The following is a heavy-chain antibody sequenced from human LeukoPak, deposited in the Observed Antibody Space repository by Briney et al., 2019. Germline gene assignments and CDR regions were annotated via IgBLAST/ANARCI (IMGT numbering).Heavy chain of an antibody. Sequence: GGSLRLSCAVSGFTFSSYWMHWVRQAPGKGLVWVSRINSDGSSTSYADSVKGRFTISRDNAKNTLYLQMNSLRAEDTAVYYCARDRSYSGRYFDYWGQGTLVTVSS. CDR2: INSDGSST. J-gene: IGHJ4*02. CDR3: ARDRSYSGRYFDY. V-gene: IGHV3-74*01. D-gene: IGHD1-26*01. CDR1: GFTFSSYW.